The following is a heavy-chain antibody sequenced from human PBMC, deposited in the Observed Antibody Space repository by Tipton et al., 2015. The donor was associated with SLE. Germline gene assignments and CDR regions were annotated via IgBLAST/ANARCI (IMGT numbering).Heavy chain of an antibody. CDR1: GFTFDDYT. D-gene: IGHD4-17*01. V-gene: IGHV3-43*01. Sequence: SLRLSCAASGFTFDDYTMHWVRQAPGKGLEWVSLISWDGGSTYYADSVKGRFTISRDNAKNSLYLQMNSLRAEDTALYHCARAPGDYGAFDIWGQGTMVTVSS. J-gene: IGHJ3*02. CDR2: ISWDGGST. CDR3: ARAPGDYGAFDI.